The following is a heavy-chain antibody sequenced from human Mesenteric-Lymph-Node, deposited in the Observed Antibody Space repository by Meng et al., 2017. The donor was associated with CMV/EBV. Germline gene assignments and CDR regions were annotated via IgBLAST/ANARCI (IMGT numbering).Heavy chain of an antibody. CDR3: ARGGAVVPAAIFY. Sequence: GESLKISCAASGFTFISYAMHWVRQAPGKGLEWVAVISYDGSDKYYADSVKGRFTISRDNSKNTMYLQMNSLRAEDTAVYYCARGGAVVPAAIFYWGQGTLVTVSS. CDR2: ISYDGSDK. D-gene: IGHD2-2*01. CDR1: GFTFISYA. V-gene: IGHV3-30*04. J-gene: IGHJ4*02.